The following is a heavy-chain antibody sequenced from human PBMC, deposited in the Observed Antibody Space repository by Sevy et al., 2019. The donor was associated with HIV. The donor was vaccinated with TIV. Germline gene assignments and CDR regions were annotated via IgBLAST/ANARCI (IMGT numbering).Heavy chain of an antibody. CDR3: AGLGDGSGSDYINWFEP. J-gene: IGHJ5*02. V-gene: IGHV5-51*01. Sequence: GESLKISCKGSGYSFTSYWIGWVRQMPGKGLEWMGIIYPGDSDTRYSPSFQGQVTISADKSISTAYLQWSSLKASDTAMYYCAGLGDGSGSDYINWFEPWGQGTLVTVSS. CDR2: IYPGDSDT. CDR1: GYSFTSYW. D-gene: IGHD3-10*01.